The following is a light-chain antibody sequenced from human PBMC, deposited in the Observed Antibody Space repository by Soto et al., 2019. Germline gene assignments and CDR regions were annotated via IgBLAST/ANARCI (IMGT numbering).Light chain of an antibody. V-gene: IGKV1-5*03. Sequence: DIQMTQSNSTLSASVGDRVTINCRASQSISSWLAWYQQKPGTAPKLLIYKASTLESGVPSRFSGSGSGTAFTLTISSLQPDDFATYYCQQYNSNSAFGQGTKVEIK. CDR1: QSISSW. J-gene: IGKJ1*01. CDR3: QQYNSNSA. CDR2: KAS.